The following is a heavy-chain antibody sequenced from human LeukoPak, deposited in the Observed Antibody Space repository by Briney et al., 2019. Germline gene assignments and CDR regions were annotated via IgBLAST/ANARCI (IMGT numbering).Heavy chain of an antibody. D-gene: IGHD6-13*01. CDR2: LHFGGST. Sequence: SETLSLTCTVSDGAITGYYWGWVRQPPGKGLDWIGHLHFGGSTNYNPSLKSRVTISVDTSKNHFSLKLSSVTAADTAVYYCARGYSTSWTYYFDYWGQGALVTVSS. V-gene: IGHV4-59*01. J-gene: IGHJ4*02. CDR3: ARGYSTSWTYYFDY. CDR1: DGAITGYY.